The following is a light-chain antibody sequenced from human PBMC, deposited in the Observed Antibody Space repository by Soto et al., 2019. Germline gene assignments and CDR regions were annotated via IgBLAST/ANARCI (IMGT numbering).Light chain of an antibody. CDR3: QQYNNWPGT. CDR1: QTVRNNY. CDR2: DAS. J-gene: IGKJ1*01. Sequence: EFVVTQSPGTPSFSPVERSTLSGRASQTVRNNYLAWYQQKPGQAPRLLIYDASSRATGIPDRFSGGGSGTDFTLTISRLEPEDFAVYYCQQYNNWPGTFGQGTKVDIK. V-gene: IGKV3-20*01.